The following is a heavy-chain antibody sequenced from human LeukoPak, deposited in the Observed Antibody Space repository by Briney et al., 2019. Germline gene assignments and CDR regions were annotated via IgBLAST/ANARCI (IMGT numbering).Heavy chain of an antibody. D-gene: IGHD6-19*01. CDR2: INHSGST. J-gene: IGHJ6*02. Sequence: SETLSLTCAVYGGSFSVYYWSWIRQPPGKGLEWIGEINHSGSTNYNPSLKSRVTISVDTSKNQFSLKLSSVTAADTAVYYCARGPYSSGWWQAYYYYGMDVWGQGTTVTVSS. CDR1: GGSFSVYY. CDR3: ARGPYSSGWWQAYYYYGMDV. V-gene: IGHV4-34*01.